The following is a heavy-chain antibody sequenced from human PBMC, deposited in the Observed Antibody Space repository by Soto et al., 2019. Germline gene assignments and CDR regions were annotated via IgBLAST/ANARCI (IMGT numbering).Heavy chain of an antibody. Sequence: GGSLRLSCAASGFTFDDYAMHWVRQAPGKGLEWVSGISWNSGNIGYADSVKGRFTISRDNAKNSLYLQMNSLRAEDTALYYCAKVYYGSGGPLGYYYYYMDVWGKGTTVTVSS. J-gene: IGHJ6*03. V-gene: IGHV3-9*01. CDR2: ISWNSGNI. D-gene: IGHD3-10*01. CDR1: GFTFDDYA. CDR3: AKVYYGSGGPLGYYYYYMDV.